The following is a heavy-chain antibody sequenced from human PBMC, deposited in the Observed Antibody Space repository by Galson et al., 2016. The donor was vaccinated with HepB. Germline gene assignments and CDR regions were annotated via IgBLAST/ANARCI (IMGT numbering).Heavy chain of an antibody. V-gene: IGHV4-39*01. CDR1: GGSVSSSSLY. Sequence: ETLSLTCTVSGGSVSSSSLYWGWIRQPPGKGLEWIGSIYYSGTTYYNPSLKSRVTISVDLSNNQFSVPLTSVTAGDTAVYYWPGSFALGGPDHYYSDTDVWDQGTTVTVSS. D-gene: IGHD3-16*01. CDR3: PGSFALGGPDHYYSDTDV. CDR2: IYYSGTT. J-gene: IGHJ6*02.